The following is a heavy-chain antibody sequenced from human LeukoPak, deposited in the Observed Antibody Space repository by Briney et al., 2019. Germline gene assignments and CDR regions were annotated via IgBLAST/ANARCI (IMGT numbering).Heavy chain of an antibody. J-gene: IGHJ4*02. CDR1: GFTVSGTH. CDR3: AKDEATSGGGLAS. CDR2: MYTCGTT. V-gene: IGHV3-53*01. D-gene: IGHD3-16*01. Sequence: GGSLRLSCAASGFTVSGTHTSWVRQAPGKGLEWVSAMYTCGTTYYADSVMGRFTVSRDNSRNTVFLHMNSLRVDDTAVYYCAKDEATSGGGLASWGQGTLVTVSS.